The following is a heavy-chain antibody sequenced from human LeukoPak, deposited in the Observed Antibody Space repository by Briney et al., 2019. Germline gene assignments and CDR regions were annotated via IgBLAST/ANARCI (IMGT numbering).Heavy chain of an antibody. V-gene: IGHV3-48*03. J-gene: IGHJ4*02. Sequence: GGSLRLSCAASGFTFSSYEMNWVRQAPGKGLEWVSYISSGGSSIYYADSVKGRFTISRDNSKNTLYLQMNSLRAEDTAIYYCARALGSYGGFDYWGQGTLVTVSS. D-gene: IGHD1-26*01. CDR1: GFTFSSYE. CDR3: ARALGSYGGFDY. CDR2: ISSGGSSI.